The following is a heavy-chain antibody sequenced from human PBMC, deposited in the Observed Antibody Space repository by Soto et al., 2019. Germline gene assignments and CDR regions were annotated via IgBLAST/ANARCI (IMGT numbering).Heavy chain of an antibody. CDR1: GGTFISYA. V-gene: IGHV1-69*12. CDR2: IIPIFGTA. CDR3: ARGGIGYLDNYYGMDV. J-gene: IGHJ6*02. Sequence: QVQLVQAGSEVKKPGSSVKVSCKASGGTFISYAISWVRQAPGQGLEWMGGIIPIFGTANYAQKFQGRVTITDDEPTSTAYMELSSLRSEDTAVYYCARGGIGYLDNYYGMDVWGQGTTVTVSS. D-gene: IGHD6-25*01.